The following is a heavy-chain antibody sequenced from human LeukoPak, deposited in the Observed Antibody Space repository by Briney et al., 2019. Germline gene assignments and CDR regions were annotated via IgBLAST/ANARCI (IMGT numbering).Heavy chain of an antibody. CDR1: GGSISSYY. Sequence: SETLSLTCTVSGGSISSYYWSWIRQPPGKGLEWIGYIYYSGSTNYNPSLKSRVTISVDTSKNQFSLKLSSVTAADTAVYYCARLGLGDSFNYGGRETLVTVSS. D-gene: IGHD3-10*01. V-gene: IGHV4-59*01. CDR2: IYYSGST. CDR3: ARLGLGDSFNY. J-gene: IGHJ4*02.